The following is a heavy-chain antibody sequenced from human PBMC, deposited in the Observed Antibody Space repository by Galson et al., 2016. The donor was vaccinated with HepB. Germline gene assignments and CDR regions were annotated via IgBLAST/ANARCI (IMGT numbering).Heavy chain of an antibody. CDR1: GFTFSDYA. CDR3: AKDQGILRHFDWLTYDAFDM. V-gene: IGHV3-23*01. J-gene: IGHJ3*02. D-gene: IGHD3-9*01. Sequence: SLRLSCAASGFTFSDYAMSWVRQAPGKGLQWVSTIRGTGVTTHYADSVKGRFTISRDNSKNTVDLQMNSLRPEDTAVYYCAKDQGILRHFDWLTYDAFDMWGQGTMVTVSS. CDR2: IRGTGVTT.